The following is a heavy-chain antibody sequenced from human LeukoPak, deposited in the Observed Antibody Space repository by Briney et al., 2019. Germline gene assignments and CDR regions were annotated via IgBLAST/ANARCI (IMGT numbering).Heavy chain of an antibody. D-gene: IGHD3-22*01. J-gene: IGHJ5*02. CDR2: IYWNDNK. CDR3: AHDRAGIGFDP. CDR1: GFSLSTIGVG. V-gene: IGHV2-5*01. Sequence: SGPTLVNPTQTLTLTCTFSGFSLSTIGVGVTWVRQPPGKALEWLGLIYWNDNKHHSPSLKTRLTITKDTSKKQVVLTMTNMDPVDTATYYCAHDRAGIGFDPWGQGTLVTVSS.